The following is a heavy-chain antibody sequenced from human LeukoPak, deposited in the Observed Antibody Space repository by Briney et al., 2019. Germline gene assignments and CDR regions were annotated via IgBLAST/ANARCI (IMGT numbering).Heavy chain of an antibody. D-gene: IGHD1-26*01. J-gene: IGHJ6*02. CDR3: ARVRGSLYYYYGMDA. Sequence: GASVKVSCKASGYTFTSYGISWVRQAPGQGLEWMGWISAYNGNTNYAQKLQGRVTMTTDTSTSTAYMELRSLRSDDTAVYYCARVRGSLYYYYGMDAWGQGTTVTVSS. CDR2: ISAYNGNT. V-gene: IGHV1-18*01. CDR1: GYTFTSYG.